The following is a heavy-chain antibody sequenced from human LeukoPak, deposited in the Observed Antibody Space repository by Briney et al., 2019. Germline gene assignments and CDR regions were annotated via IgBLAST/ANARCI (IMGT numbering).Heavy chain of an antibody. CDR3: ASGPVDYGDYWYFDL. CDR1: GFTFSSYA. J-gene: IGHJ2*01. D-gene: IGHD4-17*01. CDR2: ISGGGGST. V-gene: IGHV3-23*01. Sequence: GGSLRLSCAASGFTFSSYAMSWVRQAPGKGLEWVSLISGGGGSTYYADSVKGRFTISRDNSKNTLYLQMNSLRAEDTAVYYCASGPVDYGDYWYFDLWGRGTLVTVSS.